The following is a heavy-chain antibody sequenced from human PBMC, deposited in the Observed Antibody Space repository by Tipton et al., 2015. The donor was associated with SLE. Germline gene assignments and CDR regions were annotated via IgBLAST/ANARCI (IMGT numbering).Heavy chain of an antibody. Sequence: TLSLTCTVSGDSISGYYWNWIRQPPGKGLEWIGHIFYSGSTNYNPSLKSRVAMSVDTSKKQFSLKLNSVTAADTAVYYCARGMRDGYYYFYYMDVWGKGTTVTVSS. CDR3: ARGMRDGYYYFYYMDV. J-gene: IGHJ6*03. D-gene: IGHD3-10*01. V-gene: IGHV4-59*12. CDR2: IFYSGST. CDR1: GDSISGYY.